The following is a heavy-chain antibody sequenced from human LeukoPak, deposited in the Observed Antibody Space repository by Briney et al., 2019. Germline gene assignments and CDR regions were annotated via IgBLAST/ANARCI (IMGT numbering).Heavy chain of an antibody. CDR1: GLTFRSYW. V-gene: IGHV3-7*01. D-gene: IGHD5-24*01. CDR2: INQDGSEK. J-gene: IGHJ4*02. CDR3: ARERDGRFFDY. Sequence: AGGSLRLSCAVSGLTFRSYWMSWGRPAPGKGLGGVANINQDGSEKYFVDSVKGRFTISRDNAKNSLHLQMNTLRAEDTAVYYCARERDGRFFDYWGQGTLVTVSS.